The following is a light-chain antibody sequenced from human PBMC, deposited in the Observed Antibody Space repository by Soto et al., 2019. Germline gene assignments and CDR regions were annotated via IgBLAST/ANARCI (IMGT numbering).Light chain of an antibody. Sequence: QSALTQPASVSGSPGQSITISCTGSRTDVAAYTFVSWYQQHPGKAPKLIMSEVSDRPSGISPRFTGSKSGNVASLTISGLQTEDEADYFCSSFTTTSTLVLGGGTKLNVL. CDR3: SSFTTTSTLV. V-gene: IGLV2-14*01. CDR1: RTDVAAYTF. J-gene: IGLJ2*01. CDR2: EVS.